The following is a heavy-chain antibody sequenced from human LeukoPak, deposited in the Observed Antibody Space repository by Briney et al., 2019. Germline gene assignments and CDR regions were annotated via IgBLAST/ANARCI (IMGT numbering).Heavy chain of an antibody. Sequence: ASVKVSCKGFGYTFTGYHMHWVRQAPGQGLEWMGWINANSGGTNYAQKFQGRVTMTRDTSISTAYMELGRLKSDDTAIYYCTRVWHYYDGSGYYYPDYFDYWGQGTLVTVSS. V-gene: IGHV1-2*02. D-gene: IGHD3-22*01. J-gene: IGHJ4*02. CDR1: GYTFTGYH. CDR3: TRVWHYYDGSGYYYPDYFDY. CDR2: INANSGGT.